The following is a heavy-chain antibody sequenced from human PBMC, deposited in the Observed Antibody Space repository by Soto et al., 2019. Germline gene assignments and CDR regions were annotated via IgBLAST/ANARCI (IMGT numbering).Heavy chain of an antibody. V-gene: IGHV3-66*01. Sequence: EVQLVESGGGLVQPGGSLRLSCAASGFIVSSNYMXXXXXXXXXXXEWVSVIYRDSTTYYAASVKGRFTISTENSKNTXXXXXXXXXXXXXXXXXXXXXGXXXXXXPRWYWGQGTLVTVSS. CDR1: GFIVSSNY. CDR3: XXXGXXXXXXPRWY. CDR2: IYRDSTT. J-gene: IGHJ4*02. D-gene: IGHD2-15*01.